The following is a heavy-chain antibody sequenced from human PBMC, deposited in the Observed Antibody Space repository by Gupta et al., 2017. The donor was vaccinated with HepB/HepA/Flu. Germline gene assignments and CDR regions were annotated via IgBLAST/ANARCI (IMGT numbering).Heavy chain of an antibody. V-gene: IGHV3-11*01. Sequence: TFSDYYMSWIRQAPGKGLEWVSYISSSGSTIYYADSVKGRFTISRDNAKNSLYLQMNSLRAEDTAVYYCARDLRRDGYNSGGNWYFDLWGRGTLVTVSS. J-gene: IGHJ2*01. D-gene: IGHD5-24*01. CDR1: TFSDYY. CDR2: ISSSGSTI. CDR3: ARDLRRDGYNSGGNWYFDL.